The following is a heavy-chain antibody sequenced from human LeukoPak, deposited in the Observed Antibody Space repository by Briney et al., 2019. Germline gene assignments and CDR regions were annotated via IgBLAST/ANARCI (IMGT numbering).Heavy chain of an antibody. CDR1: GFTSSTYG. D-gene: IGHD2-2*01. CDR2: ISYDGNSK. Sequence: GGSLRLSCAGSGFTSSTYGMHWVRQAPGKGLEWVAVISYDGNSKYYSGSAKGRFTISRDNSKNTLYLQMNSLRPEDTAVYYCANGDPGPADHPMNDYYYSLDVWGQGTTVIVSS. CDR3: ANGDPGPADHPMNDYYYSLDV. V-gene: IGHV3-30*18. J-gene: IGHJ6*02.